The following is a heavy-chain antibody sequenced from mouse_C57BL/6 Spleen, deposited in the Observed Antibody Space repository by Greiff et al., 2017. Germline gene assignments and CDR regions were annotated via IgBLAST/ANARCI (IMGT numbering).Heavy chain of an antibody. CDR1: GYAFTNYL. V-gene: IGHV1-54*01. CDR3: ARGNTDGYFDV. CDR2: INPGSGGT. D-gene: IGHD2-1*01. J-gene: IGHJ1*03. Sequence: VQLLQSGTELVKPGASVSVSCTASGYAFTNYLLDWVQQRPGPGLEWIGVINPGSGGTNYNEKFKGKATLTADKTSSTAYMKLSSLTSEDTAVYFCARGNTDGYFDVWGTGTTVTVSA.